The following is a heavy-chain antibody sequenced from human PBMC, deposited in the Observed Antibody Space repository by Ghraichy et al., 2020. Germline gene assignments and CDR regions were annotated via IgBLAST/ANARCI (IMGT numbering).Heavy chain of an antibody. J-gene: IGHJ3*02. V-gene: IGHV4-39*01. CDR1: GGSISSSSYY. Sequence: SETLSLTCTVSGGSISSSSYYWGWIRQPPGKGLEWIGSIYYSGSTYYNPSLKSRVTISVDTSKNQFSLKLSSVTAADTAVYYCARPLTKFDSSGYYSKGDAFDIWGQGTMVTVSS. CDR3: ARPLTKFDSSGYYSKGDAFDI. D-gene: IGHD3-22*01. CDR2: IYYSGST.